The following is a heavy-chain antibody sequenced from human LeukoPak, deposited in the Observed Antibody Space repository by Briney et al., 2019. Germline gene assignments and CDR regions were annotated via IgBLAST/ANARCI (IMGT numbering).Heavy chain of an antibody. CDR3: ANVFTTGY. D-gene: IGHD3-22*01. Sequence: GGSLRLSCAASGFTFSNAWMNWVRQAPGKGLEWVSAISGSGGATYYADSVKGRFTISRDNSKNTLYLQMNSLRAEDTAVYYCANVFTTGYWGQGTLVTVSS. J-gene: IGHJ4*02. CDR2: ISGSGGAT. CDR1: GFTFSNAW. V-gene: IGHV3-23*01.